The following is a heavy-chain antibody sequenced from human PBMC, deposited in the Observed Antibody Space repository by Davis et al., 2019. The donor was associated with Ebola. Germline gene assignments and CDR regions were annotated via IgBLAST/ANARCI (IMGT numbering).Heavy chain of an antibody. D-gene: IGHD3-3*01. CDR1: GGSFSGYY. V-gene: IGHV4-34*01. CDR3: ARVDYDFWSGYYTGLWFDP. CDR2: INHSGST. Sequence: SETLSLTCAVYGGSFSGYYWSWIRQPPGKGLEWIGEINHSGSTNYNPSLKSRVTISVDTSKNQFSLKLSSVTAVDTAVYYCARVDYDFWSGYYTGLWFDPWGQGTLVTVSS. J-gene: IGHJ5*02.